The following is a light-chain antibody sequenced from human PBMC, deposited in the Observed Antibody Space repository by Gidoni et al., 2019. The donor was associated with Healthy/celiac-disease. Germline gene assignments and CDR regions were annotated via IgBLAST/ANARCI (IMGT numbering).Light chain of an antibody. CDR2: AAY. V-gene: IGKV1-39*01. J-gene: IGKJ4*01. CDR1: QRISSY. Sequence: LMTTQSPSSRPASVGDRVTITCRASQRISSYLTWYQQKPGKAPKHLSYAAYSLQSGVPSRFSGSGSRTDFTLTISSLQPEDFATYCCQQSYSTPALTFGGXTKVEIK. CDR3: QQSYSTPALT.